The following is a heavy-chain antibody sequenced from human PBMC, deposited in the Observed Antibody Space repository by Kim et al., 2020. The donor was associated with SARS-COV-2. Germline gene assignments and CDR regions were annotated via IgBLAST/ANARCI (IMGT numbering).Heavy chain of an antibody. J-gene: IGHJ4*02. CDR3: ARQMDTAMVTWSY. V-gene: IGHV4-39*01. D-gene: IGHD5-18*01. Sequence: YNPSLKSRVTISVDTSKNQFSLKLSSVTAADTAVYYCARQMDTAMVTWSYWGQGTLVTVSS.